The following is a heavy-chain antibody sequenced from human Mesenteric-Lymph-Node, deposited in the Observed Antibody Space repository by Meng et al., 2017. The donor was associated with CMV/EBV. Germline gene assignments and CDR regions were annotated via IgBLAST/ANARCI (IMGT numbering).Heavy chain of an antibody. CDR2: ISAYNGNT. J-gene: IGHJ4*02. CDR3: ARGERSYGDDY. CDR1: GYTFNDYY. Sequence: ASVKVSCKASGYTFNDYYVHWVRQAPGQGLEWMGWISAYNGNTNYAQKLQGRVTMTTDTSTSTAYMELRSLRSDDTAVYYCARGERSYGDDYWGQGTLVTVSS. V-gene: IGHV1-18*04. D-gene: IGHD4-17*01.